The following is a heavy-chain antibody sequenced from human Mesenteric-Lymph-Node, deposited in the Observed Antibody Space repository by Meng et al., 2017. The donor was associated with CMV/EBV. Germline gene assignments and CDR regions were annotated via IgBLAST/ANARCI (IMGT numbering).Heavy chain of an antibody. J-gene: IGHJ4*02. CDR1: GFTVSSNY. CDR3: ASRFDDY. V-gene: IGHV3-66*02. CDR2: IYSGGST. Sequence: LSLTCAASGFTVSSNYMSWVRQAPGKGLEWVSVIYSGGSTYYADSVKGRFTISRDNSKNTLYLQMNSLRAEDTAVYYCASRFDDYWGQGTLVTVSS. D-gene: IGHD3-3*01.